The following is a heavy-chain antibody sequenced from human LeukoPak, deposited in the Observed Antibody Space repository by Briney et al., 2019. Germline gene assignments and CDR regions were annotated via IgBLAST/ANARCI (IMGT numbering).Heavy chain of an antibody. D-gene: IGHD3/OR15-3a*01. CDR2: IKEDGSEK. CDR1: GFTFSTYW. Sequence: GGSLRLSCVASGFTFSTYWMSWVRQAPGKGLEWVANIKEDGSEKNYVDSVKGRFTISRDNARNSLYLQMNSLRAEDTAVYYCARDWSAGAWTDFDYWGQGTLVTVSS. J-gene: IGHJ4*02. CDR3: ARDWSAGAWTDFDY. V-gene: IGHV3-7*01.